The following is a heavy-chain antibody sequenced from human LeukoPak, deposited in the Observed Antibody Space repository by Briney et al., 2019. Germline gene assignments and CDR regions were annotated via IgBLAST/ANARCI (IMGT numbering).Heavy chain of an antibody. CDR2: IYYSGST. CDR1: GDSISSGNYY. Sequence: PSETLSLTCTVSGDSISSGNYYWSWIRQPAGKGLEWIGYIYYSGSTDYNPSLKSRVTISVETSKNQFSLNLSSVTAADTAVYYCARGRLARSPYFDYWGQGTLVTVSS. J-gene: IGHJ4*02. CDR3: ARGRLARSPYFDY. D-gene: IGHD6-19*01. V-gene: IGHV4-61*10.